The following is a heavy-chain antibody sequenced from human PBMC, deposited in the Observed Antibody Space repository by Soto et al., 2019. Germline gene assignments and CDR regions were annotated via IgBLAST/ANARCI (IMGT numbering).Heavy chain of an antibody. D-gene: IGHD3-10*01. CDR3: AKDGGYYYYNGMDV. Sequence: QVQLVESGGGVVQPGRSLRLSCAGSGFTFSNYGMHWVRQAPGKGLEWVAVLSYDGTNKYYADSVKGRFTISRDNSKNTLYLQINSLRPEDTAVYYCAKDGGYYYYNGMDVWGQGTTVTVSS. J-gene: IGHJ6*02. V-gene: IGHV3-30*18. CDR1: GFTFSNYG. CDR2: LSYDGTNK.